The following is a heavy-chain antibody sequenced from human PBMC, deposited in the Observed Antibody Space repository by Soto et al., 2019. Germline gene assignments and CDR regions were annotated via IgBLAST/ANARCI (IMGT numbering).Heavy chain of an antibody. V-gene: IGHV1-18*01. D-gene: IGHD3-9*01. CDR2: ISPYSGKT. CDR3: TRDRLTLTTSLSFDF. Sequence: QVQLVQSGAEVKKPGASVKVSCKASGYTFTNYGIAWGRQAPGQGLEWMGWISPYSGKTDYRQNLQGRVTMTADTSTTTAYMELRSLRSDDTAVYYCTRDRLTLTTSLSFDFWGQGTLVTVSS. CDR1: GYTFTNYG. J-gene: IGHJ4*02.